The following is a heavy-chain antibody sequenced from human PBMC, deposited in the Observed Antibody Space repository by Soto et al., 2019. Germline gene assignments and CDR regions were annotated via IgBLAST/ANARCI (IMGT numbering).Heavy chain of an antibody. CDR3: ARQLYDFWSGYYTGIGVY. CDR1: GYTFTGYY. Sequence: ASVKVSFKASGYTFTGYYMHWVRQAPGQGLEWMGWINPNSGGTNYAQKFQGRVTMTRDTSISTAYMELSRLRSDDTAVYYCARQLYDFWSGYYTGIGVYWGQGTLVTVSS. J-gene: IGHJ4*02. D-gene: IGHD3-3*01. V-gene: IGHV1-2*02. CDR2: INPNSGGT.